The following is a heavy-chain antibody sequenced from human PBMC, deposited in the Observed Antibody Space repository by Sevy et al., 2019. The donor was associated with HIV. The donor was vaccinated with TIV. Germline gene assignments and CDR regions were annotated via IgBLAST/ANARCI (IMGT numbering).Heavy chain of an antibody. J-gene: IGHJ4*02. V-gene: IGHV3-30-3*01. D-gene: IGHD3-22*01. CDR2: ISQTYDGSKK. Sequence: GGSLRLSCAASGFTFGSYTLHWVRQAPGKGLEWVALISQTYDGSKKYYTDSVQGRFTISRDNSKNTLYLQMDSLRPEDTAVYYCARDNSGYFFFYYWGQGILVTVSS. CDR3: ARDNSGYFFFYY. CDR1: GFTFGSYT.